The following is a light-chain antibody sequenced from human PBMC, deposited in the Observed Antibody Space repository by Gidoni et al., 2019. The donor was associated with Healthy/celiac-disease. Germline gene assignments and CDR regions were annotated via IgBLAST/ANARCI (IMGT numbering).Light chain of an antibody. CDR3: QQRSNWAS. Sequence: DIVLTQSPATLSLSPGERATLSCRASQSVSSYLAWYQQKPGQNPRLLIYDASNRATGIPARFSGSGSGTDFTLTISSLEPEDFAVYYCQQRSNWASFGPGTKVDIK. CDR1: QSVSSY. V-gene: IGKV3-11*01. J-gene: IGKJ3*01. CDR2: DAS.